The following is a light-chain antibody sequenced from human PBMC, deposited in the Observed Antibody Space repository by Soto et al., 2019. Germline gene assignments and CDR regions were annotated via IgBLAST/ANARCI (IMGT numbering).Light chain of an antibody. CDR1: SSNVGSLS. CDR3: AAWDGSLNGLYV. Sequence: QSVLTQAPSASGTPGQRVTISCSGSSSNVGSLSVDWYQHLPGTAPKLLIHSNYQRPSGVPDRFSGSKSGTSASLAINGFQSEDEAEYYCAAWDGSLNGLYVFGTGTKVTVL. V-gene: IGLV1-44*01. CDR2: SNY. J-gene: IGLJ1*01.